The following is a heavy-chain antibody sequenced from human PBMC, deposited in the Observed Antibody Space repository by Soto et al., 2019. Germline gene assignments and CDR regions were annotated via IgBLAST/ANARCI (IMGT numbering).Heavy chain of an antibody. V-gene: IGHV3-48*01. CDR1: GFTFSSYS. Sequence: PGGSLRLSCAASGFTFSSYSMNWVRQAPGKGLEWVSYISSSSSTIYYADSVKGRFTISRDNAKNSLYLQMNSLRAEDTAVYYCARDRRGWPFDYWGQGTLVTVSS. CDR2: ISSSSSTI. J-gene: IGHJ4*02. D-gene: IGHD6-19*01. CDR3: ARDRRGWPFDY.